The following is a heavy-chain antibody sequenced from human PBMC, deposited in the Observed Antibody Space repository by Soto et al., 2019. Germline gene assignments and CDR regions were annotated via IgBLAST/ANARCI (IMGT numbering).Heavy chain of an antibody. V-gene: IGHV4-39*01. CDR1: GDAISNSGNY. Sequence: ETLSLTCRVSGDAISNSGNYWGGSRRPPGKGLGWIGTMDYRGDTSYNPSLRRRVTTSADTSKNQFSLRLSSVSVADTAVYYCARRPPLYASESSRFDIWGQGALVTVSS. D-gene: IGHD3-10*01. J-gene: IGHJ4*02. CDR2: MDYRGDT. CDR3: ARRPPLYASESSRFDI.